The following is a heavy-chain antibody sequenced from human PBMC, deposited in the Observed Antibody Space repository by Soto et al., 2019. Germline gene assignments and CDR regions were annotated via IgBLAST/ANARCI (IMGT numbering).Heavy chain of an antibody. D-gene: IGHD6-13*01. V-gene: IGHV5-10-1*01. Sequence: PGESLKISCKGSGYSFTSYWISWVRQMPGKGLEWMGRIDPSDSYTNYSPSFQGHVTISADKSISTAYLQWSSLKASDTAMYYCARHILLHGQSLAAASPDGMDVWGQGTTVTVSS. CDR1: GYSFTSYW. CDR3: ARHILLHGQSLAAASPDGMDV. J-gene: IGHJ6*02. CDR2: IDPSDSYT.